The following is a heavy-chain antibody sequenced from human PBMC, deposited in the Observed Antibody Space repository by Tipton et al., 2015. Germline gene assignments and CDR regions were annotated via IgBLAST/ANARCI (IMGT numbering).Heavy chain of an antibody. CDR3: ACQDYDSLTRDYQTVDY. J-gene: IGHJ4*02. Sequence: TLSLTCAVSGYSIGGAYHWDWIRQPPGKGLEWIGSISHSGNTYYNPSLKSRVTMSRDTSKDQFSLKLTSVTVANTAVYYCACQDYDSLTRDYQTVDYWGQGTLVTVSS. V-gene: IGHV4-38-2*01. D-gene: IGHD3-9*01. CDR1: GYSIGGAYH. CDR2: ISHSGNT.